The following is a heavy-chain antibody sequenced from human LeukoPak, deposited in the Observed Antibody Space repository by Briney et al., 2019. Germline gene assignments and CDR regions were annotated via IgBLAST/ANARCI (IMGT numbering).Heavy chain of an antibody. CDR2: IYYSGST. Sequence: SETLSLTCTVPGGSISSNYWSWIRQPPGKGLEWIGYIYYSGSTNYNPSLKGRVTISVDTSKNQSSLKLRSVTAADTAVYYCARALSGSYSQLDYWGQGTLVTVSS. CDR1: GGSISSNY. J-gene: IGHJ4*02. CDR3: ARALSGSYSQLDY. D-gene: IGHD1-26*01. V-gene: IGHV4-59*01.